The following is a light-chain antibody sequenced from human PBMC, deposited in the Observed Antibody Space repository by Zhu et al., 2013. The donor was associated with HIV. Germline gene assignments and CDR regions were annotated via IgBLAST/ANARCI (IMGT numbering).Light chain of an antibody. Sequence: DIQMTQFPSSLSASVGDTVTITCRASQGIDNWLAWYQERPEKAPKSLIYAASNLQSGVPSRFSGSGYGTDFSLTISSLQPEDFATYYCQQYKSYPVTFGQGTRLEIK. V-gene: IGKV1D-16*01. CDR1: QGIDNW. J-gene: IGKJ5*01. CDR2: AAS. CDR3: QQYKSYPVT.